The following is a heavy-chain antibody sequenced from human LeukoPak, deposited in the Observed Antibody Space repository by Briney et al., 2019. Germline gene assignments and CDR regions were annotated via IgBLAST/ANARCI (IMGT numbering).Heavy chain of an antibody. J-gene: IGHJ4*02. V-gene: IGHV3-30*02. Sequence: GGSLRLSCAASGFTFSSYGMHWVRQAPGKGLEWVAFIRYDGSNKYYADSVKGRFTISRDNAKNSLYLQMNSLRAEDTAVYYCARDGYDFWSGYYTPPPIDYWGQGTLVTVSS. CDR3: ARDGYDFWSGYYTPPPIDY. D-gene: IGHD3-3*01. CDR2: IRYDGSNK. CDR1: GFTFSSYG.